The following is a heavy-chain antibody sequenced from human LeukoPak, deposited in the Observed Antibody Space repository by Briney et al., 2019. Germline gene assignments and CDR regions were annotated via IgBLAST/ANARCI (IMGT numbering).Heavy chain of an antibody. Sequence: SQTLSLTCTVSGVSISSGSYYWSWIRQPAGKGLEWIGRIYTSGSTNYNPSLKSRFTISVDTSKNQFSLKLSSVTAADTAVYYCARDSCSGGSCYSSWFDPWGQGTLVTVSS. CDR3: ARDSCSGGSCYSSWFDP. J-gene: IGHJ5*02. CDR1: GVSISSGSYY. V-gene: IGHV4-61*02. D-gene: IGHD2-15*01. CDR2: IYTSGST.